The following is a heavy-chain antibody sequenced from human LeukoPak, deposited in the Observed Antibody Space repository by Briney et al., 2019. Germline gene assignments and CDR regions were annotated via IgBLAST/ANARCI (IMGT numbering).Heavy chain of an antibody. CDR1: GGSISSSSYY. Sequence: SETLSLTCTVSGGSISSSSYYWGWIRQPPGKGLERIGSIYYSGSTYYNPSLKSRVTISVDTSKNQFSLKLSSVTAADTAVYYCARDLEVDCSSTSCYVGGFDYWGQGTLVTVSS. CDR3: ARDLEVDCSSTSCYVGGFDY. CDR2: IYYSGST. J-gene: IGHJ4*02. D-gene: IGHD2-2*01. V-gene: IGHV4-39*07.